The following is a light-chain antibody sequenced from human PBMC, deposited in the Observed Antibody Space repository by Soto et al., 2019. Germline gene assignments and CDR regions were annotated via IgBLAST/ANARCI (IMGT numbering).Light chain of an antibody. CDR1: QSVGSNY. CDR2: GAS. J-gene: IGKJ2*01. CDR3: QQYASSPKT. V-gene: IGKV3-20*01. Sequence: EIVLTQSPGTLSLSPGERATLSCRASQSVGSNYLAWYQQKPGQAPRLLIYGASIRATGIPDRFTGSGSGTDFTLTISRLEPEDFAVYYCQQYASSPKTFGQGTKLEIK.